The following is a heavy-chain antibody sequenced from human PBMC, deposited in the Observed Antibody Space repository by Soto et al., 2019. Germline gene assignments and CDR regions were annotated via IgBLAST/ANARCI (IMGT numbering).Heavy chain of an antibody. CDR3: ARYLGMGSSGWYYYYYGMDV. D-gene: IGHD6-19*01. V-gene: IGHV4-59*01. CDR2: IYYSGST. J-gene: IGHJ6*02. CDR1: GGSISSYY. Sequence: SETLSLTCTVSGGSISSYYWSWIRQPPGKGLEWIGYIYYSGSTNYNPSLKSRVTISVDTSKNQFSLKLSSVTAADTAVYYCARYLGMGSSGWYYYYYGMDVWGQGTTVTVSS.